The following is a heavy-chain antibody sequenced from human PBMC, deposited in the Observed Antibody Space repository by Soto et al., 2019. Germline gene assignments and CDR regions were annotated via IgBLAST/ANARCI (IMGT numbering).Heavy chain of an antibody. CDR1: GFTFSSYG. CDR2: IWYDGSNK. V-gene: IGHV3-33*01. Sequence: LRLSCAASGFTFSSYGMHWVRQAPGKGLEWVAVIWYDGSNKYYADSVKGRFTISRDNSKNTLYLQMNSLRAEDTAVYYCARGNVVVVAARASYGMDVWGQGTTVTVSS. CDR3: ARGNVVVVAARASYGMDV. D-gene: IGHD2-15*01. J-gene: IGHJ6*02.